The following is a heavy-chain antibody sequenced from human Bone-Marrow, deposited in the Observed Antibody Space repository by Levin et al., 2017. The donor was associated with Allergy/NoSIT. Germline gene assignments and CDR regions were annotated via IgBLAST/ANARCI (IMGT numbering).Heavy chain of an antibody. CDR1: GFMFSRYG. V-gene: IGHV3-30*18. D-gene: IGHD3-3*01. CDR3: VKDARTGDLWSGYSDV. Sequence: PGGSLRLSCAGSGFMFSRYGMHWVRQAPGKGLEWVTMISHDGSKKNYGDSVKGRFIISRDESKTTVSLHMKSLREEDTAIYYCVKDARTGDLWSGYSDVWGQGTLVTVSS. CDR2: ISHDGSKK. J-gene: IGHJ4*02.